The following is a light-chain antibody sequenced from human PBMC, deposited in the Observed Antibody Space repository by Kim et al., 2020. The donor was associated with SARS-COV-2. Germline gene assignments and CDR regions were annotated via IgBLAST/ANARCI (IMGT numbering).Light chain of an antibody. CDR2: GAA. CDR3: QQYNNWPIT. J-gene: IGKJ4*01. V-gene: IGKV3D-15*01. Sequence: VSPGERATLSWRASQSVRTKLAWYRQEPGQTPRLLIYGAATRATGIPARFSGSGSGTEFTLTISSLQSEDFAVYYCQQYNNWPITFGGGTKVDIK. CDR1: QSVRTK.